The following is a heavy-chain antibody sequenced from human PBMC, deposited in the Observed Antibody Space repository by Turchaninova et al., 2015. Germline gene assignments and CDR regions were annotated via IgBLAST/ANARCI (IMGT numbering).Heavy chain of an antibody. J-gene: IGHJ4*02. CDR1: WYRVSRDGAA. V-gene: IGHV6-1*01. Sequence: PTHTHTLASAISWYRVSRDGAAWNWIWQSPSRGLEWLGKTYSTSKFHNHYAESVKSRIHINPDTSKSQSSLQLSSVTPENTAVYFCAMGRYSGFDYWGQGILVTVSS. CDR2: TYSTSKFHN. D-gene: IGHD3-10*01. CDR3: AMGRYSGFDY.